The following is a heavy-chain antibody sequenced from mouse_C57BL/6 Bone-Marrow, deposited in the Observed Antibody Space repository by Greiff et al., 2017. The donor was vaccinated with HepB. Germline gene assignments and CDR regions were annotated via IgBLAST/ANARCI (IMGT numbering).Heavy chain of an antibody. CDR1: GFTFSDFY. Sequence: EVQGVESGGGLVQSGRSLRLSCATSGFTFSDFYMEWVRQAPGKGLEWIAASRNKANDYTTEYSASVKGRFIVSRDTSQSILYLQMKALRAEDTAIYYGARDADGYYGFAYWGQGTLVTVSA. J-gene: IGHJ3*01. V-gene: IGHV7-1*01. CDR3: ARDADGYYGFAY. CDR2: SRNKANDYTT. D-gene: IGHD2-3*01.